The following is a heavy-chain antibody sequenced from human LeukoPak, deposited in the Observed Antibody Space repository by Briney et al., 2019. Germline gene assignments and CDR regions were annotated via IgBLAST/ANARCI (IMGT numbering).Heavy chain of an antibody. CDR2: ISYDESNK. CDR3: ARVDSAGGY. J-gene: IGHJ4*02. Sequence: GRALRLSCAASGFTFSTYAMHWVRQAPGKGLEWLAVISYDESNKYYADSVKGRFTISRDNSKNTLYLQMNSLRAEDTALYYCARVDSAGGYWGQGTLVTVSS. D-gene: IGHD5-18*01. V-gene: IGHV3-30-3*01. CDR1: GFTFSTYA.